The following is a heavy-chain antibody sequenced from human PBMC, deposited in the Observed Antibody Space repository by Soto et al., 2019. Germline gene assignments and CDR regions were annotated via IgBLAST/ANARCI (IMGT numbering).Heavy chain of an antibody. Sequence: PGGSLRLSCAASGFTFSSYAMSWVRQAPGKGLEWVSAISGSGGSTYYADSVKGRFTISRDNSKNTLYLQMNSLRAEDTAVYYCAKDPNPNTAMDDHFDYWGQGTLVTVS. D-gene: IGHD5-18*01. CDR2: ISGSGGST. CDR1: GFTFSSYA. CDR3: AKDPNPNTAMDDHFDY. V-gene: IGHV3-23*01. J-gene: IGHJ4*02.